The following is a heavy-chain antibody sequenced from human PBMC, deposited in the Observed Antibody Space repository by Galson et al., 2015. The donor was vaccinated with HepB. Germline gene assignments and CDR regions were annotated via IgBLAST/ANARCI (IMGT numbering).Heavy chain of an antibody. J-gene: IGHJ6*02. CDR3: ASHSCSGGSCYGRMNYYYGMDV. V-gene: IGHV1-69*13. CDR1: GGTFSSYA. D-gene: IGHD2-15*01. Sequence: SVKVSCKASGGTFSSYAISWVRQAPGQGLEWMGGIIPIFGTANYAQKFQGRVTITADESTSTAYMELSSLRSEDTAVYYCASHSCSGGSCYGRMNYYYGMDVWGQGTTVTVPS. CDR2: IIPIFGTA.